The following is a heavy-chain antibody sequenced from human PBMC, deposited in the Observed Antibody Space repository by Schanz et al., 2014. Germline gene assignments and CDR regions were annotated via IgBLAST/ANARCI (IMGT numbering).Heavy chain of an antibody. Sequence: EVQLLESGGGLVQPGGSLRLSCAASGFTFSSHWMHWVRQDPGKGLVWVARINSVGSNTDYADSVTGRFTISRDNAKNTLYLQMNSLGAEDTAVYYCARSRSRFYFDYWGQGTLVTVSS. CDR3: ARSRSRFYFDY. CDR1: GFTFSSHW. J-gene: IGHJ4*02. CDR2: INSVGSNT. V-gene: IGHV3-74*02.